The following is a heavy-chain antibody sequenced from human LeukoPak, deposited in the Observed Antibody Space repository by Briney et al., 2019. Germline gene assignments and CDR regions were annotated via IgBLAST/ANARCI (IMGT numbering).Heavy chain of an antibody. Sequence: PGGSLRLSCAASGFTFSSYWMHWVRQAPGKGLVWVSRISPDGSTTGHADSVKGRFTTPRDNAKNTLFLQMNSLRAEDTAVYYCTRDSDFSSAIWGQGTLVTVSS. CDR3: TRDSDFSSAI. J-gene: IGHJ4*02. D-gene: IGHD3-3*01. V-gene: IGHV3-74*01. CDR1: GFTFSSYW. CDR2: ISPDGSTT.